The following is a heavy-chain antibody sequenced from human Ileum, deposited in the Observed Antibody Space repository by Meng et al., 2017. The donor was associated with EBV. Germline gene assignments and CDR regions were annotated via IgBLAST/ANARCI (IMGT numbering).Heavy chain of an antibody. V-gene: IGHV3-74*01. J-gene: IGHJ1*01. CDR2: INGDGTST. CDR3: ARVGDYAYKD. CDR1: GLTFSSFW. Sequence: VEAGEGLVQPGGTLSLSCAVSGLTFSSFWMHWVRQGPGKGLVWVSRINGDGTSTSYADSVKGRFTISRDNAKNTLYLQMNSLRAEETAVYYCARVGDYAYKDWGQGTLVTVSS. D-gene: IGHD4-17*01.